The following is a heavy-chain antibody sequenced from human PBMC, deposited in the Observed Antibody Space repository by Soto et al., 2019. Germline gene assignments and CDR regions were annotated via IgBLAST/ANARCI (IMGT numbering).Heavy chain of an antibody. V-gene: IGHV1-69*13. D-gene: IGHD6-6*01. CDR3: AREEYSSSSRPSYYYYGMDV. CDR1: GGTFSSYA. J-gene: IGHJ6*02. Sequence: SVKVSCKASGGTFSSYAISWLRQAPGQGLEWMGGIIPIFGTANYAQKFQGRVTITADESTSTAYMELSSLRSEDTAVYYCAREEYSSSSRPSYYYYGMDVWGQGTTVTVSS. CDR2: IIPIFGTA.